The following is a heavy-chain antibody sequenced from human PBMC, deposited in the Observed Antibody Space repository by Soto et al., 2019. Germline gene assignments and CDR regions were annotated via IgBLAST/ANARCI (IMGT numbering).Heavy chain of an antibody. CDR1: GFTFSSYS. CDR3: ARDCSGGSCYSSLLPYYYGMDV. Sequence: PGGSLRLSCAASGFTFSSYSMNWVRQAPGKGLEWVSSISSSSIYIYYADSVKGRFTISRDNAKNSLYLQMNSLRAEDTAVYYCARDCSGGSCYSSLLPYYYGMDVWGQGTTVTV. CDR2: ISSSSIYI. D-gene: IGHD2-15*01. V-gene: IGHV3-21*01. J-gene: IGHJ6*02.